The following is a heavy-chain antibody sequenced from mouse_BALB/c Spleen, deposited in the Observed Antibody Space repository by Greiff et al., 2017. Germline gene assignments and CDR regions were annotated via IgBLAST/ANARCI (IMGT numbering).Heavy chain of an antibody. V-gene: IGHV5-4*02. CDR3: AREGYPLAY. CDR2: ISDGGSYT. D-gene: IGHD2-14*01. J-gene: IGHJ3*01. Sequence: VQLKESGGGLVKPGGSLKLSCAASGFTFSDYYMYWVRQTPEKRLEWVATISDGGSYTYYPDSVKGRFTISRDNAKNNLYLQMSSLKSEDTAMYYCAREGYPLAYWGQGTLVTVSA. CDR1: GFTFSDYY.